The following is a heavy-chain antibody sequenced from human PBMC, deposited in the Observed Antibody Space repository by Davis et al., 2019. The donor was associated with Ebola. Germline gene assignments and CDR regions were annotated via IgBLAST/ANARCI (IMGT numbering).Heavy chain of an antibody. CDR3: ARGNSAAANDAFDI. CDR1: GFTFSSYW. D-gene: IGHD2-2*01. V-gene: IGHV3-7*01. J-gene: IGHJ3*02. CDR2: IKQDGSEK. Sequence: PGGSLRLSCAASGFTFSSYWMSWVRQAPGKGLEWVANIKQDGSEKYYVDSVKGRFTISRDNAKNSLYLQMNSLRAEDTAVYYCARGNSAAANDAFDIWGQGTMVTVSS.